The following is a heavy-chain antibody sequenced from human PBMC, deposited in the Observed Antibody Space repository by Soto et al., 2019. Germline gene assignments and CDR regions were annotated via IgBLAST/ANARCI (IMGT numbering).Heavy chain of an antibody. CDR1: GYTFTSSG. J-gene: IGHJ6*04. V-gene: IGHV1-18*01. CDR2: ISAYNGNT. D-gene: IGHD2-15*01. CDR3: ARVYCGRGSCSYYYYGMDV. Sequence: QVQLVQSGAEVKKPGPSVTVSCKASGYTFTSSGISWLRQAPRHGLEGRGWISAYNGNTNYAQKLQGRVTMTTDTFTSPASMELRSLRADDTAVYYCARVYCGRGSCSYYYYGMDVWGEGPTVIFSS.